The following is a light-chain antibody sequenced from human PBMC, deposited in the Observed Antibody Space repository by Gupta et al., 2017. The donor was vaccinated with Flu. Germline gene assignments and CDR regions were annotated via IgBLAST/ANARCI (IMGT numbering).Light chain of an antibody. CDR3: MQGTHWPQVT. V-gene: IGKV2-30*01. CDR1: QSLVYSVGHTY. CDR2: KFS. J-gene: IGKJ3*01. Sequence: DVVMTQSTRPLPVTLGQPHSMSCRSSQSLVYSVGHTYLNWFQQRPGQSPRRLLYKFSNRDSGVPDRFSCSGSGADFTLKISRVEAEDVGVYFCMQGTHWPQVTFGPGTKVEIK.